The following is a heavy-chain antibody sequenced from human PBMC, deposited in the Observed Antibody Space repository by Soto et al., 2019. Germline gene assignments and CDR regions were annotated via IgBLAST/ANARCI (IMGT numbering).Heavy chain of an antibody. Sequence: PSETLSLTCTVSGGSISSGDYYWSWIRQPPGKGLEWIGYIYYSGSTYYNPSFKSRVTISVDTSKNQFSLKLSSVTAADTAVYYCATHGRHRDGYNPDYWGQGTLVTVSS. CDR1: GGSISSGDYY. CDR3: ATHGRHRDGYNPDY. J-gene: IGHJ4*02. CDR2: IYYSGST. D-gene: IGHD5-12*01. V-gene: IGHV4-30-4*01.